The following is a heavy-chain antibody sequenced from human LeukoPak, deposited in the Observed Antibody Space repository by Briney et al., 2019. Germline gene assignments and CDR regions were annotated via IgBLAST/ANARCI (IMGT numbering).Heavy chain of an antibody. CDR1: GFTFSSYA. D-gene: IGHD6-19*01. CDR2: ISYDGSNK. V-gene: IGHV3-30-3*01. J-gene: IGHJ6*02. Sequence: GSLRLFCAASGFTFSSYAMHWVRQAPGKGLEWVAVISYDGSNKYYADSVKGRFTISRDNSKNTLYLQMNSLRAEDTAVYYCARDRGAGTGAYYYYGMDVWGQGTTVTVSS. CDR3: ARDRGAGTGAYYYYGMDV.